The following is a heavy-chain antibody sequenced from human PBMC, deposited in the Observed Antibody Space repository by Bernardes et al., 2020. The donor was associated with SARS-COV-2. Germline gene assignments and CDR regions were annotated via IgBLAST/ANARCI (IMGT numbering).Heavy chain of an antibody. D-gene: IGHD7-27*01. CDR3: ARATSTWEGDVFDV. V-gene: IGHV2-5*02. J-gene: IGHJ3*01. Sequence: SGPTLVQPTQTLTLTCTFSGFSLTTSQVTVGWIRQPPGKALEWLAVIYWADDKRYSPSLKSRLTITKDTSKNQVVLTMTNMDPVDTATYYCARATSTWEGDVFDVWGQGTMVTVSS. CDR2: IYWADDK. CDR1: GFSLTTSQVT.